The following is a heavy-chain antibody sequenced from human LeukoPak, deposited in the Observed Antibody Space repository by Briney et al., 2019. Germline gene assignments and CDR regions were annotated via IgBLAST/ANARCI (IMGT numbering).Heavy chain of an antibody. CDR3: ALGVAGRFAF. Sequence: GESLKISCKASGYSFTTYWIGWVRQMPGKGLEWMGSIYPGDSDTTCDPSFQGQVTISADKSISTAYLQWNSLKASDTAMYYCALGVAGRFAFWGQGTLVTVSS. CDR2: IYPGDSDT. J-gene: IGHJ4*02. D-gene: IGHD6-19*01. CDR1: GYSFTTYW. V-gene: IGHV5-51*01.